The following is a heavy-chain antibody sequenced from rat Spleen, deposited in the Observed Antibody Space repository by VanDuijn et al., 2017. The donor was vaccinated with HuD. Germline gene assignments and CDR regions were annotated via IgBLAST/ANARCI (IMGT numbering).Heavy chain of an antibody. V-gene: IGHV5-29*01. D-gene: IGHD4-3*01. Sequence: EVQLVESDGGLVQPGRSLKLSCAASGFTFSDYYMAWVRQAPTKGLEWVATISYDGSSTYYRDSVKGRFTVSRADAKSTLFLQMDSLRSEDTATYYCASSYNSGYWGQGTLVTVSS. J-gene: IGHJ3*01. CDR3: ASSYNSGY. CDR2: ISYDGSST. CDR1: GFTFSDYY.